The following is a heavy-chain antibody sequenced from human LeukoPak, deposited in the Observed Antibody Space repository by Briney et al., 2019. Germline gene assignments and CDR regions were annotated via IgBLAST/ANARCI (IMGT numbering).Heavy chain of an antibody. CDR1: GGSITNYY. J-gene: IGHJ4*02. V-gene: IGHV4-59*01. CDR2: IHYSGST. D-gene: IGHD3-10*01. CDR3: ARGKEVITMLRGLKPGYYFDY. Sequence: SGTLSLTCAVSGGSITNYYWSWIRQPPGKGLEWIGYIHYSGSTKYKSSLKSRVTISVDTSKNQFSLKLNSVTAADTAVYYCARGKEVITMLRGLKPGYYFDYWGQGTLVTVSS.